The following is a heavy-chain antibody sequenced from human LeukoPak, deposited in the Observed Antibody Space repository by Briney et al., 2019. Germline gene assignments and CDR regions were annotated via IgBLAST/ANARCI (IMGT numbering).Heavy chain of an antibody. V-gene: IGHV3-23*01. CDR1: GFTFSSYA. D-gene: IGHD5-18*01. CDR3: ARDLSGVTGYTYGRGIDY. J-gene: IGHJ4*02. Sequence: GGSLRLSCAASGFTFSSYAMSGVRQAPGKGLEWVSAISGSGGSTYYADSVKGRFTISRDNSKNTLYLQMNSLRAEDTAVYYCARDLSGVTGYTYGRGIDYWGQGTLVTVSS. CDR2: ISGSGGST.